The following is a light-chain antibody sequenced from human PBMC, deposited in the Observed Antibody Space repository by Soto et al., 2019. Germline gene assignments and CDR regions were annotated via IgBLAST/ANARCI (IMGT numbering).Light chain of an antibody. J-gene: IGKJ1*01. CDR3: QQYNNWWT. V-gene: IGKV3-15*01. CDR1: QSISNN. CDR2: GAS. Sequence: EIVMTQSPATLSVSPGERATLSCRASQSISNNLAWYHQRPGQAPRLLIYGASTRATGIPARFSASGSGTEFTLTISSLQSEDFAVYYCQQYNNWWTFGQGTRVEIK.